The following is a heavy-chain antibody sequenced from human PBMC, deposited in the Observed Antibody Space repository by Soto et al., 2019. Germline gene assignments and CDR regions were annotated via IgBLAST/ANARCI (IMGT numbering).Heavy chain of an antibody. D-gene: IGHD4-4*01. J-gene: IGHJ4*02. CDR3: ARDPDGLSNSVFGFAY. V-gene: IGHV3-48*01. Sequence: PGGSLRLSCAASGFTFSSYSMNWVRQAPGKGLEWVSYISSSSSTIYYADSVKGRFTISRDNAKNSLYLQMNSLRAEDTAVYYCARDPDGLSNSVFGFAYWGQGTLVTVSS. CDR2: ISSSSSTI. CDR1: GFTFSSYS.